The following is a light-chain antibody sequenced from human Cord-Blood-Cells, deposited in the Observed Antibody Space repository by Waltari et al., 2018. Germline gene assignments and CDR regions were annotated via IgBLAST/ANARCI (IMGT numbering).Light chain of an antibody. CDR1: QSVLYSSNNKNY. CDR3: QQYYSTLT. J-gene: IGKJ4*01. Sequence: DIVMTQYPDSLAASLGERATINCKYSQSVLYSSNNKNYLAWYEQNTGQPPKLLIYWASTRESGVPDLFSGSGSGTDFTLTISSLQAEDVAVYYCQQYYSTLTFGGGTKVGIK. CDR2: WAS. V-gene: IGKV4-1*01.